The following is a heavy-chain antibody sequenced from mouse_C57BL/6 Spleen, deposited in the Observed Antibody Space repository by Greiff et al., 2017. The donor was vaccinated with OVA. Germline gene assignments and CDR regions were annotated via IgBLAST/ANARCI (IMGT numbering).Heavy chain of an antibody. CDR3: ARGGFTMDAMDY. CDR1: GYSITSGYD. J-gene: IGHJ4*01. CDR2: ISYSGST. Sequence: DVQLVESGPGMVKPSQSLSLTCTVTGYSITSGYDWHWIRHFPGNKLEWMGYISYSGSTNYNPSLKSRISITHDTSKNHFFLKLNSVTTEDTATYYCARGGFTMDAMDYWGQGTSVTVSS. V-gene: IGHV3-1*01. D-gene: IGHD1-1*02.